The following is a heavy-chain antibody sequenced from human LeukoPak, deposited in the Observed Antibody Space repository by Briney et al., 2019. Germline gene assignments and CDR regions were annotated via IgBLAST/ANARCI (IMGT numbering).Heavy chain of an antibody. J-gene: IGHJ4*02. V-gene: IGHV3-23*01. CDR3: AKDFYDSSGSRYDY. CDR2: IDGGGGRT. CDR1: GFAFSGYA. D-gene: IGHD3-22*01. Sequence: GSLRLSCTASGFAFSGYAMSWVRQAPGVGLEWVSAIDGGGGRTWHADSVRGRFTISRDNSKNTLFMQMNSLRAEDTAVYYCAKDFYDSSGSRYDYWGQGTLVTVSS.